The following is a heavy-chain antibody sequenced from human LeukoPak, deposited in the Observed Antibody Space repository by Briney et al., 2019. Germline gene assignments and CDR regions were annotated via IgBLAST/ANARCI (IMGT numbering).Heavy chain of an antibody. CDR2: IKSKTDGGTT. V-gene: IGHV3-15*01. Sequence: GGSLRLSCAASGFTFSNAWMSWVRQAPGKGLEWVGRIKSKTDGGTTDYAAPVKGRFTISRDDSKNTLYLQMNSLKTEDTAVYYCITDKDVLLWFGELSVFDYWGQGTLVTVSS. CDR3: ITDKDVLLWFGELSVFDY. J-gene: IGHJ4*02. CDR1: GFTFSNAW. D-gene: IGHD3-10*01.